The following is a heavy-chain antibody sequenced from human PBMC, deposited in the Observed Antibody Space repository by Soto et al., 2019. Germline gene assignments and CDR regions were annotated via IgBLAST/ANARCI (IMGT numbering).Heavy chain of an antibody. V-gene: IGHV3-30*18. J-gene: IGHJ6*02. CDR3: AKETATSVDYYYFYGLDV. Sequence: QVQLLESGGGVVQPGRSLRLSCSASGFIFGTYGMDWVRQAPGKGLEWVAVISDDGNKEFYADSVKGRFTISRDNSRNTLYLHMNSLKPEDTAMYYCAKETATSVDYYYFYGLDVWGPGTTVSVSS. CDR2: ISDDGNKE. CDR1: GFIFGTYG. D-gene: IGHD1-1*01.